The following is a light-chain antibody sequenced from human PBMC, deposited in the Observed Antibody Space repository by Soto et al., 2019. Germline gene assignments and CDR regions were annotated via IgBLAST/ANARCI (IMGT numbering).Light chain of an antibody. Sequence: EIVLTQSPATLSLSPGERATLSCRASQSVSRYLAWYQQKPGQAPRLLIYDASNRATGIPARFSGSGSGTDFTLIISSLESEDFAVYYCQQRSDWPSTFGGGTKVQIK. CDR2: DAS. CDR1: QSVSRY. V-gene: IGKV3-11*01. CDR3: QQRSDWPST. J-gene: IGKJ4*01.